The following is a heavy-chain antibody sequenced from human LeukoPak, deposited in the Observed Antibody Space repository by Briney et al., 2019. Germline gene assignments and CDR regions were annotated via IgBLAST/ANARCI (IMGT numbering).Heavy chain of an antibody. J-gene: IGHJ4*02. CDR1: GFSFSSSA. CDR2: IHYDGNNK. V-gene: IGHV3-30*02. D-gene: IGHD2-15*01. CDR3: AKAPVTTCSGAYCYPFDY. Sequence: GGSLRLSCAASGFSFSSSAMHWVRQAPGKGLDWVAFIHYDGNNKYYADSVKGRFAISRDNSKNTVYLQMNSLRAEDAAVYYCAKAPVTTCSGAYCYPFDYWGQGTLVTVSS.